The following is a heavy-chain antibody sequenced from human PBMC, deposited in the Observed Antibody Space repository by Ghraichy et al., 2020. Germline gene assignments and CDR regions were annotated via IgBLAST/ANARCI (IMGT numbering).Heavy chain of an antibody. CDR2: ISSSERDVT. Sequence: LTCAASGFPFSTYNMNWARQAPGKGLEWLSYISSSERDVTYYSDSVKGRFTISRDNGKNSVYLQMNSLGAEDTAVYYCARDPVDGYWYFDFWGRGTLVTVSS. V-gene: IGHV3-48*01. J-gene: IGHJ2*01. CDR1: GFPFSTYN. CDR3: ARDPVDGYWYFDF.